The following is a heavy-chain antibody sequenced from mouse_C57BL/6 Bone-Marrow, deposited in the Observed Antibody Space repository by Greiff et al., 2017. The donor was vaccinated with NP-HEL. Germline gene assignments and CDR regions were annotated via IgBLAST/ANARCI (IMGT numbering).Heavy chain of an antibody. J-gene: IGHJ4*01. CDR1: GYTFTNYW. V-gene: IGHV1-63*01. CDR2: IYPGGGYT. CDR3: ARVGYSTGAMDY. D-gene: IGHD2-3*01. Sequence: SGAELVRPGTSVKMSCKASGYTFTNYWIGWAKQRPGHGLAWIGDIYPGGGYTNYNEKFKGQATLTADKSSSTAYMQFSSLTSEDSASYYCARVGYSTGAMDYWGQGTSVTVSS.